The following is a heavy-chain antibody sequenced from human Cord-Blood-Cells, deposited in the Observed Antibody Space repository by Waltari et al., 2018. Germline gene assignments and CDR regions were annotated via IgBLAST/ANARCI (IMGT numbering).Heavy chain of an antibody. J-gene: IGHJ3*02. Sequence: QVQLVQSGAEVKKPGASVKVSCKASGYTFTGYYMHWVRQAPGQGLEWMGWINPTGGGTNYAQKFQGRVTMTRDTSISTAYMELSRLRSDDTAVYYCASGGIDPFDAFDIWGQGTMVTVSS. CDR2: INPTGGGT. CDR1: GYTFTGYY. V-gene: IGHV1-2*02. CDR3: ASGGIDPFDAFDI. D-gene: IGHD3-16*02.